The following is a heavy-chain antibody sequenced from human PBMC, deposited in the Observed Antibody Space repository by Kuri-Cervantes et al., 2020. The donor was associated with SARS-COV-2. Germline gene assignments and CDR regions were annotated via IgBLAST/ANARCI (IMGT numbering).Heavy chain of an antibody. Sequence: SGKVSCKASGYTFTSYGISWVRQAPGQGLEWMGGIIPIFGTANYAQKFQGRVTITTDESTSTAYMELSSLRSEDTAVYYCARSEAARVLRFLEWFVLRDFDIWCQGTMVTVSS. CDR1: GYTFTSYG. D-gene: IGHD3-3*01. CDR3: ARSEAARVLRFLEWFVLRDFDI. J-gene: IGHJ3*02. V-gene: IGHV1-69*05. CDR2: IIPIFGTA.